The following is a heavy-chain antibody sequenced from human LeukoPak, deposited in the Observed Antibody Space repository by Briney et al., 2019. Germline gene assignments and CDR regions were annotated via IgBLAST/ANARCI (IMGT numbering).Heavy chain of an antibody. D-gene: IGHD5-18*01. CDR2: IYYSGST. CDR3: ARDHRVDTAMVYYYYGMDV. V-gene: IGHV4-59*01. J-gene: IGHJ6*02. Sequence: PSETLSLTCTVSGGSISSYYWSWIRQPPGKGLEWIGYIYYSGSTNYNPSLKSRVTISVDTSKNQFSLKLSSVTAADTAVYYCARDHRVDTAMVYYYYGMDVWGQGTTVTVSS. CDR1: GGSISSYY.